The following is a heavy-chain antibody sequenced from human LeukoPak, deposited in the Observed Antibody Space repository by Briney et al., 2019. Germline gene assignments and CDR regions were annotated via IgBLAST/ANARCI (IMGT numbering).Heavy chain of an antibody. CDR3: ARARLDYDILTGYPETHAFDI. Sequence: SETLSLTCTVSGYSISSGYYWGWIRQPPGKGLEWIGSIYHSGSTYYNPSLKSRVAISVDTSKNQFSLKLSSVTAADTAVYYCARARLDYDILTGYPETHAFDIWGQGTMVTVSS. CDR1: GYSISSGYY. J-gene: IGHJ3*02. V-gene: IGHV4-38-2*02. CDR2: IYHSGST. D-gene: IGHD3-9*01.